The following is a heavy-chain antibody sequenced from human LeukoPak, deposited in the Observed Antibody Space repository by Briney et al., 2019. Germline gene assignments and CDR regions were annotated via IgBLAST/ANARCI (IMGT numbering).Heavy chain of an antibody. V-gene: IGHV4-38-2*01. CDR1: GYSISSGYY. Sequence: SETLSLTCAVYGYSISSGYYWGWIRQPPGKGLEWIGSIYHSGSTYYNPSLKSRVTISVDTSKNLFSLKLSSVTAADTAVYYCARPSLWFGELTGAFDIWGQGTMVTVSS. J-gene: IGHJ3*02. CDR2: IYHSGST. CDR3: ARPSLWFGELTGAFDI. D-gene: IGHD3-10*01.